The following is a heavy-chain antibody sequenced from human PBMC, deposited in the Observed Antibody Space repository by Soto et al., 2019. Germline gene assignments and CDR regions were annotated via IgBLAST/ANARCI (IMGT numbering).Heavy chain of an antibody. D-gene: IGHD3-22*01. CDR1: GFTFSSYA. CDR3: AKDASGYYDSSGYYAFDI. J-gene: IGHJ3*02. Sequence: GGSLRLSCAASGFTFSSYAMSWVRQAPGKGLEWVSAISGSGGSTYYPDSVKGRFTISRDNSKNTLYLQMNSLRAEDTAVYYCAKDASGYYDSSGYYAFDIWGQGTMVTVSS. V-gene: IGHV3-23*01. CDR2: ISGSGGST.